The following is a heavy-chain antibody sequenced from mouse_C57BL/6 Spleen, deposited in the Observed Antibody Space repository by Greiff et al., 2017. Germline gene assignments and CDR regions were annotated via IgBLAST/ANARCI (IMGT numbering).Heavy chain of an antibody. CDR3: ARWTVVADYYAMDY. Sequence: QVQLQQSGPELVKPGASVKISCKASGYSFTSYYIHWVKQRPGQGLEWIGWIYPGSGNTKYNEKFKGKATLTADTSSSTAYMQLSSLTSEDSAVYYCARWTVVADYYAMDYWGQGTSVTVSS. CDR2: IYPGSGNT. J-gene: IGHJ4*01. D-gene: IGHD1-1*01. CDR1: GYSFTSYY. V-gene: IGHV1-66*01.